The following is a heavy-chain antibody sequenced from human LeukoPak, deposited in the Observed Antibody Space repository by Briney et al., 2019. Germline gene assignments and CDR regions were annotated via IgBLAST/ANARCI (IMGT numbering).Heavy chain of an antibody. J-gene: IGHJ5*02. CDR3: ARVLPVYGDRTPNWILDP. V-gene: IGHV4-4*02. Sequence: SGTLSLTCAVSGGSISSSNWWSWVRQPPGKGLEWIGEIYHSGSTNYNPSLKSRVTISVDKSKNQFSLKLSSVTAADTAVYYCARVLPVYGDRTPNWILDPWGQGTLVTVSS. CDR1: GGSISSSNW. CDR2: IYHSGST. D-gene: IGHD4-17*01.